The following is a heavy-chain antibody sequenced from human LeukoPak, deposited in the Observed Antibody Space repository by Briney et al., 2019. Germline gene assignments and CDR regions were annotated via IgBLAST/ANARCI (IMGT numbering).Heavy chain of an antibody. CDR1: GGSISSGDYY. V-gene: IGHV4-30-4*08. CDR3: ARPGVGATSGNDAFDM. CDR2: IYYSGST. J-gene: IGHJ3*02. D-gene: IGHD1-26*01. Sequence: SETLSLTCTVSGGSISSGDYYWSWIRQPPGKGLEWIGYIYYSGSTYYNPSLKSRVTISVDTSKNQFSLKLSSVTAADTAVYYCARPGVGATSGNDAFDMWGQGTMVTVSS.